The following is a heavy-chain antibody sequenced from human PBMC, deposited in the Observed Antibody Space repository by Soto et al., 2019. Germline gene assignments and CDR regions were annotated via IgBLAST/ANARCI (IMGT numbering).Heavy chain of an antibody. J-gene: IGHJ4*02. D-gene: IGHD3-9*01. CDR3: ARGDYDILTGYYKNEFDY. CDR2: IWYDGSNK. Sequence: GGSLRLSCAASGFTFSSYGMHWVRQAPGKGLEWVAVIWYDGSNKYYADSVKGRFTISRDNSKNTLYLQMNSLRAEDTAVYYCARGDYDILTGYYKNEFDYWGQGTLVTVSS. V-gene: IGHV3-33*01. CDR1: GFTFSSYG.